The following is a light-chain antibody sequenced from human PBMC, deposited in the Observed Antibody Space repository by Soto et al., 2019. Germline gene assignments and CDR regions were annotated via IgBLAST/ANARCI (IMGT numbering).Light chain of an antibody. CDR1: QSISSW. CDR3: QQYGSSPTT. CDR2: KAS. V-gene: IGKV1-5*03. Sequence: DIQMTQSPSTLSASVGDRVTITCRASQSISSWLAWYQQKPGKAPKLLIYKASSLESGVPSRFSGSGSGTEFTLTISSLQPDDFAVYYCQQYGSSPTTFGQGTRWISN. J-gene: IGKJ1*01.